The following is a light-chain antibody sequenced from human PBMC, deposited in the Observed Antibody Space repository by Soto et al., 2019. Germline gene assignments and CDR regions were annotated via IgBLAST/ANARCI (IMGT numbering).Light chain of an antibody. CDR3: QQYDSYWRT. J-gene: IGKJ1*01. V-gene: IGKV1-5*03. CDR2: KAS. CDR1: QSISSW. Sequence: DIQMTQSPSTLSASVGDRVTITCRASQSISSWLAWFQQKPGKAPKLLIYKASDLETGVPSRFSGSGSGTEFTLTISSLQPDDFATYFCQQYDSYWRTFGQGTKVEIK.